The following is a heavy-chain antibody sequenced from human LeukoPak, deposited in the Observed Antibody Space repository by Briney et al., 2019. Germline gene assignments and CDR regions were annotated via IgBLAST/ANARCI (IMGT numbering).Heavy chain of an antibody. J-gene: IGHJ4*02. CDR2: VNTKGET. D-gene: IGHD2-21*01. V-gene: IGHV4-4*09. CDR1: GVSMSAYQ. Sequence: SETLSLTCTVSGVSMSAYQWSWVRQSPEKGLEWIGCVNTKGETSYNPSLKSRVTTSVDTSKSQFSLRLSSVTAADTAVYYCATSNDAKIAPFDHWGQGAPVTVSS. CDR3: ATSNDAKIAPFDH.